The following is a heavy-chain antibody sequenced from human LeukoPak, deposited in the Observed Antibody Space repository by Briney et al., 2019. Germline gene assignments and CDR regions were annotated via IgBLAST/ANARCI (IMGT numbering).Heavy chain of an antibody. V-gene: IGHV3-21*01. J-gene: IGHJ4*02. CDR3: ARVGPYGDYPGYFDY. CDR2: ISSTSNYK. CDR1: GFNFHRYS. Sequence: GGSLRLSCVASGFNFHRYSMNWVRQAPGKGLEWAASISSTSNYKYYADSVRGRFTISRDNAKNSLYLQMDSLRAEDTAVYYCARVGPYGDYPGYFDYWGQGTLVTVSS. D-gene: IGHD4-17*01.